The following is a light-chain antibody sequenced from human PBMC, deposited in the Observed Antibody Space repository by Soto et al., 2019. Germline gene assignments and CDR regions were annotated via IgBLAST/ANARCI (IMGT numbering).Light chain of an antibody. CDR1: QSVSSSY. CDR3: HHYET. Sequence: EILLRQSPGTLSLSPGERATLSCRASQSVSSSYLVWHQQKPGQAPRLLIYAASRRATGIPDRFSGSGSATDFTLTISRLEPEDFTVYYCHHYETFGQGTKVDIK. V-gene: IGKV3-20*01. CDR2: AAS. J-gene: IGKJ1*01.